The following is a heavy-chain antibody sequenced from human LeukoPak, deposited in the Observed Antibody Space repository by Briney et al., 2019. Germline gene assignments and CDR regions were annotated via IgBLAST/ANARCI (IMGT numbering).Heavy chain of an antibody. D-gene: IGHD3-22*01. CDR2: ISSSGSTI. CDR1: GFTFSDYY. V-gene: IGHV3-11*04. Sequence: GGSLRLSCAASGFTFSDYYMSWIRQAPGKGLEWVSYISSSGSTIYYADSVKGRFTISRDNAKNSLYLQMNSLRAEDTAVYYCASDDYYGSSGLLNWGQGTLVTVSS. J-gene: IGHJ4*02. CDR3: ASDDYYGSSGLLN.